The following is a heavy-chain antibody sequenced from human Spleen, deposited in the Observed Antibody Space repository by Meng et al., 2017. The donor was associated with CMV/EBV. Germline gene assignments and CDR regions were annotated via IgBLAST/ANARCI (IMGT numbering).Heavy chain of an antibody. Sequence: GESLKISCAASGFTLSDYYVSWIRQPPGKGPEWVSYISSSGNTIHYADSVKGRFIISRDTPKNSVSLQMNRLRAEDTAVYYCAREAYGSGSYYRGWFDPWGQGTLVTVSS. CDR2: ISSSGNTI. D-gene: IGHD3-10*01. CDR3: AREAYGSGSYYRGWFDP. V-gene: IGHV3-11*01. CDR1: GFTLSDYY. J-gene: IGHJ5*02.